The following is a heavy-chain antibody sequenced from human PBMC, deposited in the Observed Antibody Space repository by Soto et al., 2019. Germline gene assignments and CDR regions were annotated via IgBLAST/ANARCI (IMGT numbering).Heavy chain of an antibody. V-gene: IGHV3-48*02. CDR3: ARDRGYTYGFDY. J-gene: IGHJ4*02. Sequence: EVQLVESGGGLVQPGGSLRLSCAASGLTFTSYNMNWVRQAPGKVLEWVSFISSSSSTIYYADSVKGRFTISRDNAKNSLYMQMNSLRDEDTAVYYCARDRGYTYGFDYWGQGTLVTVSA. D-gene: IGHD5-18*01. CDR2: ISSSSSTI. CDR1: GLTFTSYN.